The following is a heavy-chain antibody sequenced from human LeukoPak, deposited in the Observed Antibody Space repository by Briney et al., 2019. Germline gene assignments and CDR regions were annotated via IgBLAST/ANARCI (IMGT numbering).Heavy chain of an antibody. Sequence: GGSLRLSCAASGFTYSSYSMNWVRQAPGKGLEWVANINQDGSDKYYVDSVKGRFTISRDNAKDSGFLQMNSLRAEDTAVYYCARDLDDYGDYVALSFDYWGQGTLVTVSS. V-gene: IGHV3-7*01. CDR1: GFTYSSYS. CDR3: ARDLDDYGDYVALSFDY. D-gene: IGHD4-17*01. CDR2: INQDGSDK. J-gene: IGHJ4*02.